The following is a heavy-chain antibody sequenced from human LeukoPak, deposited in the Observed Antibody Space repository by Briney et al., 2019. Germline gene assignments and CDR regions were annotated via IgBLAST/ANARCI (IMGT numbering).Heavy chain of an antibody. J-gene: IGHJ5*02. CDR3: ARGGTTVAGTFWFDP. V-gene: IGHV4-4*02. Sequence: SETLSLTCVVSGGSIGSGNWWSWVRQPPGKGLEWIGEIYHSGSTNYNSSLKSRVTISVDKSKNQFSLKLSSVTAADTAIYYCARGGTTVAGTFWFDPWGQGTLVTVSS. CDR1: GGSIGSGNW. CDR2: IYHSGST. D-gene: IGHD6-19*01.